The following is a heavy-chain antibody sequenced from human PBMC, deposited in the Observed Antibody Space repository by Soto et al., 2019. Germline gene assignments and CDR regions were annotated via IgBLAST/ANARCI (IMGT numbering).Heavy chain of an antibody. Sequence: SETLSLTCTVSGGSISSSSYYWGWIRQPPGKGLEWIGSIYYSGSTYYNPSLKSRVTISVDTSKNQFSLKLSSVTAADTAVYYCARPSLSGVNTQYYYYYMDVWGKGTTVTVSS. CDR1: GGSISSSSYY. CDR3: ARPSLSGVNTQYYYYYMDV. J-gene: IGHJ6*03. V-gene: IGHV4-39*01. CDR2: IYYSGST. D-gene: IGHD2-8*02.